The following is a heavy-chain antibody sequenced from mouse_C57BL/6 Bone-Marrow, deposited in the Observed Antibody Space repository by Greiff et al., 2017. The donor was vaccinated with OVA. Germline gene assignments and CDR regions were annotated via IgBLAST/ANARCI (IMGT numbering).Heavy chain of an antibody. J-gene: IGHJ1*03. V-gene: IGHV1-81*01. CDR1: GYTFTSYG. CDR3: AREGYWYFDV. CDR2: IYPRSGNT. Sequence: QVQLQQSGAELARPGASVKLSCKASGYTFTSYGISWVKQRPGQGLEWIGEIYPRSGNTYYNEKFKGKATLTADKSSSTAYMELRSLTSEDSAVYFCAREGYWYFDVWGTGTTVTVSS.